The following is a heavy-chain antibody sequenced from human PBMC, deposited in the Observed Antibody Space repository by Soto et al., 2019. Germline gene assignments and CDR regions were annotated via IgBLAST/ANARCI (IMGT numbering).Heavy chain of an antibody. CDR1: GDSVSSNSAA. V-gene: IGHV6-1*01. D-gene: IGHD1-26*01. J-gene: IGHJ6*02. Sequence: PSQTLSLTCAISGDSVSSNSAAWNWIRQSPSRGLEWLGRTYYRSKWYNDYAVSVKSRITINPDTSKNQFSLQLNSVTPEDTAVYYCARAGAVPGHYYYYYGMDVWGQGTMVTVSS. CDR3: ARAGAVPGHYYYYYGMDV. CDR2: TYYRSKWYN.